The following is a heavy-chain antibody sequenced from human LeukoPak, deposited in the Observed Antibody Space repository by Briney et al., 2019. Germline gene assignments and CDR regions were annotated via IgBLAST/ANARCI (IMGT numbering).Heavy chain of an antibody. CDR2: IRSSSSII. V-gene: IGHV3-48*01. CDR3: ARTTVTSGSYGFDI. CDR1: GFSFSAYS. Sequence: GGSLRLSCAASGFSFSAYSMNWVRQAPGKGLEWVSYIRSSSSIIYYADSVKGRFTIPRDNAKNSLYLQMNSLRAEDTAVYYCARTTVTSGSYGFDIWGQGTKVTVSS. D-gene: IGHD4-11*01. J-gene: IGHJ3*02.